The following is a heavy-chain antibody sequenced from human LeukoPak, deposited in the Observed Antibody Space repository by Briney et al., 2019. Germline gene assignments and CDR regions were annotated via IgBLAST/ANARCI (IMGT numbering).Heavy chain of an antibody. CDR3: VKDLGSSSVGY. CDR1: GFTFSSYA. CDR2: ISSNGGIT. J-gene: IGHJ4*02. D-gene: IGHD6-6*01. Sequence: GGSLRLSCSASGFTFSSYAMHWVRQAPGKGLEYVSVISSNGGITYYVDSVKGRFTISRDNSKNTLYLQMSSLRAEDTAVYYCVKDLGSSSVGYWGQGTLVTVSS. V-gene: IGHV3-64D*09.